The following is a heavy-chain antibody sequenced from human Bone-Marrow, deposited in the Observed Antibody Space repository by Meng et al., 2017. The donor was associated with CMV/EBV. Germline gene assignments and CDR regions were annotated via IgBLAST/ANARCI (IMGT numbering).Heavy chain of an antibody. J-gene: IGHJ6*02. D-gene: IGHD3-3*01. CDR1: GFTFSSYE. CDR2: ISSIGSTI. Sequence: GGSLRLSCAASGFTFSSYEMNWVRQAPGKGLEWVSYISSIGSTIYYADSVKGRFTISRDNAKNSLYLQMNSLRAEDTAVYYCARDHPRYYDFWSGYNYYYYGMDVWGQGTTVTVYS. V-gene: IGHV3-48*03. CDR3: ARDHPRYYDFWSGYNYYYYGMDV.